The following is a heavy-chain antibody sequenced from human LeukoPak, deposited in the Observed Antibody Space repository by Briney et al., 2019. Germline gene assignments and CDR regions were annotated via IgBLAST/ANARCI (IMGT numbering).Heavy chain of an antibody. CDR1: GYTFTSYY. D-gene: IGHD6-13*01. J-gene: IGHJ6*02. CDR3: ARVPSRRGRQQPNLRYYYGMDV. Sequence: ASVKVSCKASGYTFTSYYMHWVRQAPGQGLEWMGIINPSGGSTSYAQKFQGRVTMTRNTSISTAYMELSSLRSEDTAVYYCARVPSRRGRQQPNLRYYYGMDVWGQGTTVTVSS. CDR2: INPSGGST. V-gene: IGHV1-46*01.